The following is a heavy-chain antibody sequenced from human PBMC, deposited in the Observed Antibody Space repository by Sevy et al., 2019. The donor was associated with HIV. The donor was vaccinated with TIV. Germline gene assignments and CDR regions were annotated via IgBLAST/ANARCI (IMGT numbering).Heavy chain of an antibody. Sequence: GESLKISCEGSGYSFTSHWIGWVHHMPGKGLEWMGIIYPDDSETRYSPSFQGQVNFSADKSISTSYLRWSSLKAPDTAMYYCATARSGYFDSSGYYIYWGQGTMVTVSS. J-gene: IGHJ4*02. D-gene: IGHD3-22*01. CDR1: GYSFTSHW. CDR2: IYPDDSET. CDR3: ATARSGYFDSSGYYIY. V-gene: IGHV5-51*07.